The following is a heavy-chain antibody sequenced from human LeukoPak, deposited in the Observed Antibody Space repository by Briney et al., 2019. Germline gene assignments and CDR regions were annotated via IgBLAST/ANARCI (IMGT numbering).Heavy chain of an antibody. CDR1: GGSFSGYY. D-gene: IGHD4-17*01. V-gene: IGHV4-34*01. CDR3: ARGLTVTGRVYFDY. Sequence: SETLPLTCAVYGGSFSGYYWSWIRQPPGKGLEWIGEINHSGSTNYNPSLKSRVTISVDTSKNQFSLKLSSVTAADTAVYYCARGLTVTGRVYFDYWGQGTLVTVSS. J-gene: IGHJ4*02. CDR2: INHSGST.